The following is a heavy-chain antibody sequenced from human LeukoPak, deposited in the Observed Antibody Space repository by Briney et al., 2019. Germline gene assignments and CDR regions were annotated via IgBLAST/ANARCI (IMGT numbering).Heavy chain of an antibody. CDR1: GGTFSSYA. J-gene: IGHJ4*02. CDR2: IIPIVGTT. V-gene: IGHV1-69*13. Sequence: ASVKVSCKASGGTFSSYAISWVRQAPGQGLEWMGGIIPIVGTTNYAQMFQGRVTITADESTSTAYMELSSLRSEDTAVYYCARYHGSGSYPFDYWGQGTLVTVSS. CDR3: ARYHGSGSYPFDY. D-gene: IGHD3-10*01.